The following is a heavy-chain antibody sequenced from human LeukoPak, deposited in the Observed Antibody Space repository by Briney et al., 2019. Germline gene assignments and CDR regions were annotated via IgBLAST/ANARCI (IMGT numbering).Heavy chain of an antibody. CDR1: GGSISSSNW. Sequence: SETLSLTSAVSGGSISSSNWWSGVRQPPGKGLEWIGEIYHSGSTNYNPSLKSRVTISVDKSKNQFSLKLSSVTAADTAVYYCARDAPAARVGIYYYYYGMDVWGQGTTVTVSS. J-gene: IGHJ6*02. CDR3: ARDAPAARVGIYYYYYGMDV. V-gene: IGHV4-4*02. D-gene: IGHD2-2*01. CDR2: IYHSGST.